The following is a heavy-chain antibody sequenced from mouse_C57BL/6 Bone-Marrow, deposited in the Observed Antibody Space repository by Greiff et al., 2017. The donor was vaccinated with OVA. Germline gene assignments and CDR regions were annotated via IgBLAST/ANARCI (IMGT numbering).Heavy chain of an antibody. CDR1: GFSLTSYG. D-gene: IGHD1-1*01. J-gene: IGHJ1*03. CDR3: ARNYYYGSSWYFDV. Sequence: VKLMESGPGLVQPSQSLSITCTVSGFSLTSYGVHWVRQSPGKGLEWLGVIWSGVSTDYNAAFISRLSISKDNSKSQVFFKMNSLQADDTAIYYCARNYYYGSSWYFDVWGTGTTVTVSS. CDR2: IWSGVST. V-gene: IGHV2-2*01.